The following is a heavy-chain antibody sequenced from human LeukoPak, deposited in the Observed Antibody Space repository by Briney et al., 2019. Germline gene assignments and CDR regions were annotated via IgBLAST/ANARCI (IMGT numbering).Heavy chain of an antibody. Sequence: GXSLRLSCAASGFTFSRYAMRWVGQAPGKGVEWVSAISGRGGRTYYADSVKGRFTISREKYKNTLYLQMNSLRAEDTAVYYCAKDPRGYSSGDGGQGTLVTVSS. CDR2: ISGRGGRT. J-gene: IGHJ4*02. V-gene: IGHV3-23*01. CDR1: GFTFSRYA. D-gene: IGHD6-25*01. CDR3: AKDPRGYSSGD.